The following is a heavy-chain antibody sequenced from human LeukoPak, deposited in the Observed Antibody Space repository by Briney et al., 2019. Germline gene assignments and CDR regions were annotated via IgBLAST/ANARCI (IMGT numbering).Heavy chain of an antibody. CDR3: ARGVLWFGESSPHYFDY. CDR2: IYYSGST. V-gene: IGHV4-59*01. Sequence: PWETLCLTCTVSGGSISSYYWSWIRQPPGKGLEWIGYIYYSGSTNYNPSLKSRVTISVDTSKNQFSLKLSSVTAADTAVYYCARGVLWFGESSPHYFDYWGHGNLVTVSS. D-gene: IGHD3-10*01. J-gene: IGHJ4*01. CDR1: GGSISSYY.